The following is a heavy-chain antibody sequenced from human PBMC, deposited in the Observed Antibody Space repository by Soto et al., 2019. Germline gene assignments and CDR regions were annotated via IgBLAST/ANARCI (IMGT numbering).Heavy chain of an antibody. D-gene: IGHD3-3*01. CDR2: IYYSGST. Sequence: PSETLSLTCTVSGGSISSYYWSWIRQPPGKGLEWIGYIYYSGSTNYNPSLKSRVTISVDTSKNQFSLKLSSVTAADTAVYYCARSNYEWLLYGLDYWGQGTLVTVSS. CDR3: ARSNYEWLLYGLDY. CDR1: GGSISSYY. V-gene: IGHV4-59*08. J-gene: IGHJ4*02.